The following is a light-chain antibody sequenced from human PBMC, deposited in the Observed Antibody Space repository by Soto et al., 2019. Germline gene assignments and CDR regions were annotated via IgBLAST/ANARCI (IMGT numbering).Light chain of an antibody. J-gene: IGKJ1*01. Sequence: DIQMTQSPSTLSASVGDRVTITCRASQSISDSLAWYQKKPGKAPKLLIYEASSLKSGVPSRFSGSRSGTEYTLTISSLQPDDFATYYCQQYNGYWTFGQGTKVEIK. V-gene: IGKV1-5*03. CDR3: QQYNGYWT. CDR1: QSISDS. CDR2: EAS.